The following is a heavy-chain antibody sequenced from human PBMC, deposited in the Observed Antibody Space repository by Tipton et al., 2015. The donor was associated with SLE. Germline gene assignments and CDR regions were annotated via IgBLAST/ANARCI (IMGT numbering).Heavy chain of an antibody. D-gene: IGHD2-2*01. CDR3: ARVDQLLFDY. J-gene: IGHJ4*02. CDR2: INHSGST. Sequence: LRLSCAVYGGSFSGYYWSWIRQPPGKGLEWIGEINHSGSTNYNPSLKSRVTISVDTSKNQFSLKLSSVTAADTAVYYCARVDQLLFDYWGQGTLVTVSS. V-gene: IGHV4-34*01. CDR1: GGSFSGYY.